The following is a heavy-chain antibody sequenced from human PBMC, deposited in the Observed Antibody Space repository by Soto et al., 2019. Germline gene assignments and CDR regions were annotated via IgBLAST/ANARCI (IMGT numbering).Heavy chain of an antibody. D-gene: IGHD4-17*01. J-gene: IGHJ4*02. CDR2: IIPILGIA. V-gene: IGHV1-69*02. Sequence: QVQLVQSGAEVKKPGSSVKVSCKASGGTFSSYTISWVRQAPGQGLEWMGRIIPILGIANYAQKFQGRVTITADKSTSTAYMELSSLRSEDTAVYSCARSSGGDYSDYWGQGTLVTVSS. CDR3: ARSSGGDYSDY. CDR1: GGTFSSYT.